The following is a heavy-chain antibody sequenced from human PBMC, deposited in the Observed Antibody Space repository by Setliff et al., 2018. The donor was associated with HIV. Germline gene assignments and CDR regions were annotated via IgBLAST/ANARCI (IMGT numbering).Heavy chain of an antibody. J-gene: IGHJ4*02. Sequence: PGGSLRLSCVASGFTLSTYRMNWVRQAPGKGLGWVAVIWYDGSNKYYGDSVKGRFTVSRDNSKNTVYLQMNSLRGEDTAVYYCARDVVNMKEDPGYFGYWGQGTLVTVSS. V-gene: IGHV3-33*08. CDR1: GFTLSTYR. D-gene: IGHD3-9*01. CDR3: ARDVVNMKEDPGYFGY. CDR2: IWYDGSNK.